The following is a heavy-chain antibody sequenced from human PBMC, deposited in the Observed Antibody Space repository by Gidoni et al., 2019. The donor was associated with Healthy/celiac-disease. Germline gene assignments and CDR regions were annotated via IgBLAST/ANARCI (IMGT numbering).Heavy chain of an antibody. Sequence: QVQLQESGPGLVKPSETLSLTCAVPGYSISSGYYWGGLRQPPGKGLEWIGGIYHSGSNYYNPALKSRVTIIVDTSKNQFCLKLSSVTSADTSVYYCVVAHSHLYYYYGMDVWGQGTTVTVSS. CDR3: VVAHSHLYYYYGMDV. J-gene: IGHJ6*02. CDR1: GYSISSGYY. CDR2: IYHSGSN. D-gene: IGHD2-21*01. V-gene: IGHV4-38-2*01.